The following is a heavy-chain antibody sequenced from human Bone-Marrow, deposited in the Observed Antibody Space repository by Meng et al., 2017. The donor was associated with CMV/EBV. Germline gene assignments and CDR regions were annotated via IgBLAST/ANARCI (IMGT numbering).Heavy chain of an antibody. D-gene: IGHD4-17*01. CDR1: GFSLSTSGVG. CDR3: AHRDHMTTVTTRFDY. J-gene: IGHJ4*02. V-gene: IGHV2-5*01. Sequence: SGPTLVKPTQTLTLTYPYSGFSLSTSGVGVGWIRQHPGKALEWLALIYWNDDKRYSLSLKSRLTITKDTSKNQVVLTMTNMDPVDTATYHCAHRDHMTTVTTRFDYWGQGTLVTVSS. CDR2: IYWNDDK.